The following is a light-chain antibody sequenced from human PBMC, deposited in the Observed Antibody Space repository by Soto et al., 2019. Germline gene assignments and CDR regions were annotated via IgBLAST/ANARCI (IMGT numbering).Light chain of an antibody. CDR3: QSYDSSLIVSKV. J-gene: IGLJ1*01. V-gene: IGLV1-40*01. CDR1: SSNLGAGYD. CDR2: ANS. Sequence: QSVPTQPPSVSGAPGPRVTISCSESSSNLGAGYDVQWYRQFPGTAPKLLIYANSVRPSGVPDRFSGSKSGTSASLAITGLQAEDEADYCCQSYDSSLIVSKVFGSGTKVTVL.